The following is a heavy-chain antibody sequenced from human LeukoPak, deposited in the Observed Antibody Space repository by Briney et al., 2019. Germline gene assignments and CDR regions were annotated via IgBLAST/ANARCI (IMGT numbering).Heavy chain of an antibody. D-gene: IGHD3-22*01. V-gene: IGHV3-23*01. CDR3: AKDLVVVNDAFDI. CDR2: ISGSGGST. Sequence: PGGSLRLSCAASGFTFSSYAMSWVRQAPGEGLEWVSAISGSGGSTYYADSVKGRFTISRDNSKNTLYLQMNSLRAEDTAVYYCAKDLVVVNDAFDIWGQGTMVTVSS. CDR1: GFTFSSYA. J-gene: IGHJ3*02.